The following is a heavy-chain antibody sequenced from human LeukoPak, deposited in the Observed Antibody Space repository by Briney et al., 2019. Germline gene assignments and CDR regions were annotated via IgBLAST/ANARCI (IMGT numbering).Heavy chain of an antibody. CDR1: GFSYSSYA. CDR3: AKVSWANYFDY. V-gene: IGHV3-23*01. J-gene: IGHJ4*02. Sequence: GGSLRFSCAASGFSYSSYAMSWVRQAPGKGLGWVSAISGSGGNTYYADSVRGRFTISRDNSKNTLYLQMNSLRAEDTAIYYCAKVSWANYFDYWGQGTLVTVSS. CDR2: ISGSGGNT. D-gene: IGHD6-13*01.